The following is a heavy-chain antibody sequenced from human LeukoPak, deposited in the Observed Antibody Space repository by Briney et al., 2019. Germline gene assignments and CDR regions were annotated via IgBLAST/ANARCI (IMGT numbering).Heavy chain of an antibody. J-gene: IGHJ4*02. V-gene: IGHV3-23*01. D-gene: IGHD1-26*01. CDR1: GFTFSNYA. Sequence: TGGSLRLSCVASGFTFSNYAMRWVRQAPGKGVEWVSTITKNGDKTYYADSVKGRFAISRDNSKNTMYLQVDSLRAEDTALYYCARDSYGADAYWGQGTLVTVSS. CDR3: ARDSYGADAY. CDR2: ITKNGDKT.